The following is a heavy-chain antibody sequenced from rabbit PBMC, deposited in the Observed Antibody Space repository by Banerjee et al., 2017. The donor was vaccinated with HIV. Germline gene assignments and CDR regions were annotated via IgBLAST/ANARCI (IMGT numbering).Heavy chain of an antibody. V-gene: IGHV1S45*01. D-gene: IGHD1-1*01. CDR1: GFSFSSSSW. CDR3: ARRTSSAAYYDL. J-gene: IGHJ4*01. Sequence: EESGGDLVKPEGSLTLTCTASGFSFSSSSWICWVRQAPGKGLEWIGCIYAGSSGSTYYASWAKGRFTISKTSSTTVTLQMTSLTAADTATFFCARRTSSAAYYDLWGPGTLVTVS. CDR2: IYAGSSGST.